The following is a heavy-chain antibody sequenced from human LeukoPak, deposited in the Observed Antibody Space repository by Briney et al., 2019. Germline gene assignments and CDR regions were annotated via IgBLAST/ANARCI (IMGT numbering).Heavy chain of an antibody. J-gene: IGHJ3*02. CDR1: GGSFSGYY. Sequence: SETLSLTCAVYGGSFSGYYWSWIHQPPGKGLEWIGEINHSGSTNYNPSLKSRVTISVDTSKNQFSLKLSSVTAADTAVYYCARGLLLFDIWGQGTMVTVSS. V-gene: IGHV4-34*01. D-gene: IGHD3-10*01. CDR2: INHSGST. CDR3: ARGLLLFDI.